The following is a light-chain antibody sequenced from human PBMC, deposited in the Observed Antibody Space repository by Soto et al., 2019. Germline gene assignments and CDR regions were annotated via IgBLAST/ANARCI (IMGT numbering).Light chain of an antibody. CDR3: QRSYSGPLT. V-gene: IGKV1-39*01. Sequence: DIQMTQSPSSLSASVGDRVTITCRASQSISSWLAWFQQKPGKAPKVLIYAASSLQSGVPSRFSGIGSGTDFTLSISSLQPEDFATYYCQRSYSGPLTFGGGTKVDIK. CDR1: QSISSW. CDR2: AAS. J-gene: IGKJ4*01.